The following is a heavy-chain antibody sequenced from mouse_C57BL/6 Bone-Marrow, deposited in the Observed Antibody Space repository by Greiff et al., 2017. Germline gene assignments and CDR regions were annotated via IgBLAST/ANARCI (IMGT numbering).Heavy chain of an antibody. CDR3: SRAMDY. V-gene: IGHV1-15*01. CDR1: GYTFTDYE. Sequence: VKLQESGAELVRPGASVTLSCKASGYTFTDYEMHWVKQTPVPGLEWIGAIDPETGGTAYNQKFKGKAILTADKSSSTAYMELRSLTSEDSAVYYCSRAMDYWGQGTSVTVSS. J-gene: IGHJ4*01. CDR2: IDPETGGT.